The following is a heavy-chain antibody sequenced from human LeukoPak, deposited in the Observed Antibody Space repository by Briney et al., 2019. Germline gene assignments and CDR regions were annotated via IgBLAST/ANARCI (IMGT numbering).Heavy chain of an antibody. CDR1: GVTFSSYA. CDR3: ERHNSGPIAY. CDR2: IIPIFGKA. D-gene: IGHD5-12*01. Sequence: VASVKVSCKASGVTFSSYAISWVRQAPGQGLEWMGGIIPIFGKANYAQKLQGRVTIPADKSTSTAYMELSSLRSEDTAVYYCERHNSGPIAYWGQGTLVTVSS. V-gene: IGHV1-69*06. J-gene: IGHJ4*02.